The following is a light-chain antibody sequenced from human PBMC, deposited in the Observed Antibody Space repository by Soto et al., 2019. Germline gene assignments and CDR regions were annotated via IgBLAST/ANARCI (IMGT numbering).Light chain of an antibody. Sequence: EIVLTQSPGTLSLSPGEEATLSCRASQSVTSSYLAWFQQKPGQAPRLLIYGASSRATGIPDRFSGSGSGTDFTLSISRLEPEDFAVYYCQQYGSSPPWTFGQGTKVEIK. CDR3: QQYGSSPPWT. CDR1: QSVTSSY. J-gene: IGKJ1*01. CDR2: GAS. V-gene: IGKV3-20*01.